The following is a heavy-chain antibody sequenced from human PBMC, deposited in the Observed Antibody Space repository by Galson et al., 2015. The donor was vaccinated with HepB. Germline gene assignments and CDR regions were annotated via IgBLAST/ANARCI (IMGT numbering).Heavy chain of an antibody. J-gene: IGHJ6*02. CDR3: ARAPTVPPFSGDYYYGMDV. Sequence: SLRLSCAASGLTFSSYAMHWVRQAPGKGLEWVAVISYDGSNKYYADSVKGRFTISRDNSKNTLYLQMNSLRAEDTAVYYCARAPTVPPFSGDYYYGMDVWGQGTTVTVSS. CDR1: GLTFSSYA. CDR2: ISYDGSNK. D-gene: IGHD4-17*01. V-gene: IGHV3-30-3*01.